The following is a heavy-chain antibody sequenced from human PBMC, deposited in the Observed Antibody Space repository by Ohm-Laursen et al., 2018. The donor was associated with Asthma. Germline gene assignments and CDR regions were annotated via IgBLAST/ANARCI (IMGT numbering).Heavy chain of an antibody. CDR1: GGSISSGGYY. CDR2: IYYSGST. CDR3: ARLRAYYYDSSGGRMDAFDI. J-gene: IGHJ3*02. V-gene: IGHV4-31*03. Sequence: SQTLSLTCTVSGGSISSGGYYWSWIRQPPGKGLEWIGYIYYSGSTYYNPSLKSRVTISVDTSKNQFSLKLSSVTAADTAVYYWARLRAYYYDSSGGRMDAFDIWGQGTMVTVSS. D-gene: IGHD3-22*01.